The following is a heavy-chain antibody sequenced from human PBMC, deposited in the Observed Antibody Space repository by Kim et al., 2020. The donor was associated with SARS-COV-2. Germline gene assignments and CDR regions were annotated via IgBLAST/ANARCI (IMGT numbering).Heavy chain of an antibody. CDR1: GGSISSSSYY. V-gene: IGHV4-39*01. D-gene: IGHD1-26*01. CDR3: ARRAWLGATKIDY. CDR2: IYYSGST. Sequence: SETLSLTCTVSGGSISSSSYYWGWIRQPPGKGLEWIGSIYYSGSTYYNPSLKSRVTISVDTSKNQFSLKLSSVTAADTAVYYCARRAWLGATKIDYWGQGTLVTVSS. J-gene: IGHJ4*02.